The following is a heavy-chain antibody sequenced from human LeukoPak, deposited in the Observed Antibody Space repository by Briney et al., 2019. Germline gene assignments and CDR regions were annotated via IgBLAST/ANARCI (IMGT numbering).Heavy chain of an antibody. D-gene: IGHD4-17*01. CDR2: IKSKTDGGTT. J-gene: IGHJ1*01. V-gene: IGHV3-15*01. Sequence: PGGSLRLSCAASGFTFSNAWMSWGRQAPGKGLEWVGRIKSKTDGGTTDYAAPVKGRFTISRDDSKNTLYLQMNSLKTEDTAVYYCTTPGGDYGSAFQHWGQGTLVTVSS. CDR3: TTPGGDYGSAFQH. CDR1: GFTFSNAW.